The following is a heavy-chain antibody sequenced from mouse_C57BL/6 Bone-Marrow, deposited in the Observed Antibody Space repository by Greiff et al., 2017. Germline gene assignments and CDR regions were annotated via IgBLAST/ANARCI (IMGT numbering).Heavy chain of an antibody. CDR1: GYTFTSYG. D-gene: IGHD2-1*01. V-gene: IGHV1-81*01. Sequence: QVQLQQSGAELARPGASVKLSCKASGYTFTSYGISWVKQRTGQGLEWIGEIYPRSGNTYYNEKFKGKATLTADKSSSTAYMELRSLTSEDSAVYFCATYGNHGYCDVWGTGPTVTVP. CDR2: IYPRSGNT. J-gene: IGHJ1*03. CDR3: ATYGNHGYCDV.